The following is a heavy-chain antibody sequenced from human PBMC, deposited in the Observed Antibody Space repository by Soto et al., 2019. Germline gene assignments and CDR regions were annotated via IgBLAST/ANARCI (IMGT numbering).Heavy chain of an antibody. CDR1: GGSISSYY. V-gene: IGHV4-59*01. Sequence: SETLSLTCTVSGGSISSYYWSWIRQPPGKGLEWIGYIYYSGSTNYNPSLKSRVTISVDTSKNQFSLKLSSVTAADTAVYYCARGGPWSGYYRYYYYYYMDVWGKGTTVTVS. CDR2: IYYSGST. J-gene: IGHJ6*03. D-gene: IGHD3-3*01. CDR3: ARGGPWSGYYRYYYYYYMDV.